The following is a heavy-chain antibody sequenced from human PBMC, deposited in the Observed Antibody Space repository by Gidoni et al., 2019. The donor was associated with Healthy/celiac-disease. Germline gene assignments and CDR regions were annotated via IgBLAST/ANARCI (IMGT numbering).Heavy chain of an antibody. V-gene: IGHV1-69*01. CDR1: VGTFSSYA. Sequence: QVQLVQSGAEVKQPGSSVKVSCKASVGTFSSYAISWVRQAPGQGLEWMGGIILIFGTANYAQKFQGRVTITADEYTSTAYMELSSLRSEDTAVYYCATGTAMVMAGGNYFDDWGQGTLVTVSS. D-gene: IGHD5-18*01. CDR3: ATGTAMVMAGGNYFDD. J-gene: IGHJ4*02. CDR2: IILIFGTA.